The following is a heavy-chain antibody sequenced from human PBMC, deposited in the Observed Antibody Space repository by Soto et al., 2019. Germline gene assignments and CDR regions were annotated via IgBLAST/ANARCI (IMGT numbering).Heavy chain of an antibody. CDR3: ARGEDYSNSRWFDP. V-gene: IGHV1-69*13. Sequence: SVKVSCKASGSTFSSYAISWVRQAPGQGLEWMGGIIPIFGTANYTQKFQGRVTITADESTSTADWARCSLSSDDTAVYYCARGEDYSNSRWFDPWGQGTLVTVSS. CDR2: IIPIFGTA. CDR1: GSTFSSYA. D-gene: IGHD4-4*01. J-gene: IGHJ5*02.